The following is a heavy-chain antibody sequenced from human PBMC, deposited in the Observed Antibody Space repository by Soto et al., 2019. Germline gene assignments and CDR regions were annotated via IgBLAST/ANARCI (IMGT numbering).Heavy chain of an antibody. CDR1: GYDFNTNW. CDR3: ARLPRDCNKTSCYYADH. J-gene: IGHJ4*01. Sequence: GESLKTSCRGSGYDFNTNWFGWVRQLPGKGLEWVGIMYPGDSDTRYNPSLQGHVTLSADVTVSTAFLQWRSLKTSDTGMYFCARLPRDCNKTSCYYADHWGHGTQVTVS. V-gene: IGHV5-51*01. D-gene: IGHD2-2*01. CDR2: MYPGDSDT.